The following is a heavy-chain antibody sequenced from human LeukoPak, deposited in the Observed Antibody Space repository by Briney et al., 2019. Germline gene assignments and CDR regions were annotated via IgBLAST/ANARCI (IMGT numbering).Heavy chain of an antibody. CDR2: ISWNSDTT. D-gene: IGHD3-10*01. J-gene: IGHJ4*02. CDR1: GFTFDDFA. V-gene: IGHV3-9*01. CDR3: AKAPHYYTSATYWDYFEN. Sequence: AGGSLRLSCAASGFTFDDFAMHWVRQSPGKGLEWVSGISWNSDTTAYADSVEGRFTISRDNANNSLYLLMNSLRSEDTAFYYCAKAPHYYTSATYWDYFENWGQGSLVTVSS.